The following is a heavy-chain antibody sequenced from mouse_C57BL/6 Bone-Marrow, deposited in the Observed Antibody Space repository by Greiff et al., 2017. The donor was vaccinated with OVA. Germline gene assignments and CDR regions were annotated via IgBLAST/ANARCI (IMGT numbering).Heavy chain of an antibody. J-gene: IGHJ4*01. CDR3: AILRLYAMDY. Sequence: QVHVKQSGAELVKPGASVKMSCKASGYTFTSYWITWVKQRPGQGLEWIGDIYPGSGSTNYNEKFKSKATLTVDTSSSTAYMQLSSLTSEDSAVYYCAILRLYAMDYWGQGTSVTVSS. CDR2: IYPGSGST. V-gene: IGHV1-55*01. CDR1: GYTFTSYW. D-gene: IGHD2-12*01.